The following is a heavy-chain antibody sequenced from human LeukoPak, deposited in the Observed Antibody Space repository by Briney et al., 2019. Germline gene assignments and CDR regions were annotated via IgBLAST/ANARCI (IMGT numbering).Heavy chain of an antibody. Sequence: KPSETLSLTCTVSGYSISSGYYWGWIRQPPGKGLEWIGSIYHSGSTYYNPSLKSRVTISVDTSKNQFSLKLSSVTAADTAVYYCARDRRAVAGMFDPWGQGTLVTVSS. CDR3: ARDRRAVAGMFDP. V-gene: IGHV4-38-2*02. CDR2: IYHSGST. D-gene: IGHD6-19*01. J-gene: IGHJ5*02. CDR1: GYSISSGYY.